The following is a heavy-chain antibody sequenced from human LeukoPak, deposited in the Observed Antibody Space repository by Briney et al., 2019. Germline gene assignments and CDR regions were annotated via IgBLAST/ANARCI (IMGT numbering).Heavy chain of an antibody. J-gene: IGHJ6*02. Sequence: GRSLRLSCAASGFIFNYYAMNWVRQAPGKGLEWVSAISGGGHSTYYADSVKGRFTISRDNSKNPLYLQMNSLRAEDTAVYYCAKSVGNYYYYGMDVWGQGTTVAVSS. CDR2: ISGGGHST. CDR1: GFIFNYYA. V-gene: IGHV3-23*01. CDR3: AKSVGNYYYYGMDV. D-gene: IGHD1-14*01.